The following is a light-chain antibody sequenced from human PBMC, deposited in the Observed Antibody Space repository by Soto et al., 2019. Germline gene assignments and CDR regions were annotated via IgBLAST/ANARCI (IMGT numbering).Light chain of an antibody. V-gene: IGLV1-44*01. Sequence: QAVVTQPPSASGTPGQRVTISCSGTLSNIGRNTVNWYQHLPGAAPQLLIYNNNERPSGVPDRFSGSKSGTSASLAISGLQSEDEADYYCAAWDASLNGRVFGGGTKVTVL. CDR3: AAWDASLNGRV. CDR2: NNN. J-gene: IGLJ3*02. CDR1: LSNIGRNT.